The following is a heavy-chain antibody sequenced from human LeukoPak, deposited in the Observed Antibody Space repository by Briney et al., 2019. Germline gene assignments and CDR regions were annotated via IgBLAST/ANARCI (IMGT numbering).Heavy chain of an antibody. D-gene: IGHD6-13*01. CDR1: GDSISSYY. V-gene: IGHV4-59*12. CDR3: ARNLIAAAGGLGDFDY. Sequence: SETLSLTCTVSGDSISSYYCSWIRQPPGKGLEWIGYIYYSGSTSYNPSLKSRVTISVDTSKNQFSLKLSSVTAADTAVYYCARNLIAAAGGLGDFDYWGQGTLVTVSS. J-gene: IGHJ4*02. CDR2: IYYSGST.